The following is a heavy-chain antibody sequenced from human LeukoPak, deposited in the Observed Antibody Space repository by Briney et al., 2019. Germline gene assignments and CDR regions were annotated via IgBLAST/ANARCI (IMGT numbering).Heavy chain of an antibody. CDR3: AKGVVARGQLVQSE. D-gene: IGHD6-13*01. J-gene: IGHJ4*02. CDR2: INPNSGGT. CDR1: GYTFTGYY. Sequence: ASVKVSCKASGYTFTGYYMHWVRQAPGQGLEWMGWINPNSGGTNYAQKFQGRVTMTRDTSISTAYMELRSLRSDDTAVYYCAKGVVARGQLVQSEWGQGTLVTVSS. V-gene: IGHV1-2*02.